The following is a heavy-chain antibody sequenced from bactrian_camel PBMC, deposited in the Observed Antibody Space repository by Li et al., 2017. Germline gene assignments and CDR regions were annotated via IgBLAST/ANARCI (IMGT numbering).Heavy chain of an antibody. CDR1: GYC. V-gene: IGHV3S35*01. CDR2: WFSVDGSI. J-gene: IGHJ4*01. Sequence: DVQLVESGGGSVQTGGSLRLSCVGSGYCMGWFRQASGNERERVATWFSVDGSISYADSVEGRFTISRDNAKNTVFLQMNSLKPEDTAVYYCATDVGLGYLAYNYWGQGTQVTVSS. D-gene: IGHD5*01. CDR3: ATDVGLGYLAYNY.